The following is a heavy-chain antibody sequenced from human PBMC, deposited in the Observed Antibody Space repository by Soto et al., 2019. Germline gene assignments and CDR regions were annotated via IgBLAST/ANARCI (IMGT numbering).Heavy chain of an antibody. CDR2: ISSSSSTI. Sequence: PGGSLRLSCAASGFTFSSYSMNWVRQAPGKGLEWVSYISSSSSTIYYADSVKGRFTISRDNSKNTLYLQMNSLRAEDTAVYYCAKQIAVAGYYWGQGTLVTVSS. D-gene: IGHD6-19*01. V-gene: IGHV3-48*01. CDR1: GFTFSSYS. CDR3: AKQIAVAGYY. J-gene: IGHJ4*02.